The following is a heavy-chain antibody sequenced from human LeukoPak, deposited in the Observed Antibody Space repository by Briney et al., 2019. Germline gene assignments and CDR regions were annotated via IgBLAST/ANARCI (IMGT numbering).Heavy chain of an antibody. CDR1: GYTLTSYG. J-gene: IGHJ4*02. D-gene: IGHD3-10*01. CDR3: ARVDYYGSGSYSNLVH. V-gene: IGHV1-18*01. Sequence: ASVKVSCMASGYTLTSYGISWVRQAPGQGRDWMGWISAYNGNTNYAQKLQGRVTMTTHTSTSTAYMELRSLRSDDTAVYCCARVDYYGSGSYSNLVHWGQGTLVTVFS. CDR2: ISAYNGNT.